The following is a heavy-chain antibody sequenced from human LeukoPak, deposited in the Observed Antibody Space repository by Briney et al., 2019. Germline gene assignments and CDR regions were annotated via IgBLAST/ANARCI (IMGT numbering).Heavy chain of an antibody. V-gene: IGHV7-4-1*02. D-gene: IGHD6-19*01. Sequence: ASVKVSCKVSGYTFSRYAMNWLRQAPGQGLERMGWINPNTGNPTYAQAFTGRFVFSLDTSVSTAYLQISSLNTEDTAVYYCAIDQPVAGVSNFDSWGQGTLVTVSS. CDR2: INPNTGNP. CDR3: AIDQPVAGVSNFDS. CDR1: GYTFSRYA. J-gene: IGHJ4*02.